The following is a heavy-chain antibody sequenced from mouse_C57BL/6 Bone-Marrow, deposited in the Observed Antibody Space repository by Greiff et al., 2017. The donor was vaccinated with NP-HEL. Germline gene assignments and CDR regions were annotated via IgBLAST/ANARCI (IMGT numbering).Heavy chain of an antibody. CDR2: IDPSDSYT. V-gene: IGHV1-69*01. Sequence: VQLQQSGAELVMPGASVKLSCKASGYTFTSYWMHWVKQRPGQGLEWIGEIDPSDSYTNYNQKFKGKSTLTVDKSSSTAYMQLSSLTSEDSAVYYCATPLRLGFAYWGQGTLVTVSA. J-gene: IGHJ3*01. CDR1: GYTFTSYW. D-gene: IGHD2-12*01. CDR3: ATPLRLGFAY.